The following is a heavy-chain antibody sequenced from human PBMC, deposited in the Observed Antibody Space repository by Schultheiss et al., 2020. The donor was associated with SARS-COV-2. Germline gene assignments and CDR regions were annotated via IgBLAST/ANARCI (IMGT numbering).Heavy chain of an antibody. D-gene: IGHD1-26*01. CDR1: GYTFTGYY. Sequence: ASVKVSCKASGYTFTGYYMHWVRQAPGQGLAWMGGFDPEAGETIYAQKFQGRVTMTEDTSTDIAYLEVSSLRSEDTAVYYCATWEERSGSYLGQSEGDYWGQGTLGTVSS. CDR3: ATWEERSGSYLGQSEGDY. CDR2: FDPEAGET. V-gene: IGHV1-24*01. J-gene: IGHJ4*02.